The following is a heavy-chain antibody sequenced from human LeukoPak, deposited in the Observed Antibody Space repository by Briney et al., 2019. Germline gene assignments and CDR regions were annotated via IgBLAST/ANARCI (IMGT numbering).Heavy chain of an antibody. CDR2: IYYTGST. Sequence: SETLSLTCTVFRGSISTYYWTWIRQPPGKGLEWIGYIYYTGSTNYNPSLESRVTISVDTSKNQFSLKLRSVTAADTAVYCARGGTLRHGFDIWGQGTMVTVSS. D-gene: IGHD1-1*01. V-gene: IGHV4-59*01. CDR1: RGSISTYY. J-gene: IGHJ3*02. CDR3: ARGGTLRHGFDI.